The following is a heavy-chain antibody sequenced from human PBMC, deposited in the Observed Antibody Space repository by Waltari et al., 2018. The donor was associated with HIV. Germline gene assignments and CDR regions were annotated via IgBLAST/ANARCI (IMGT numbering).Heavy chain of an antibody. Sequence: QVQLQESGPGLVKPSETLSLTCAVSGYSISSGYYWGWIRQPPGKGLEWIGSIYHSGSTYYNPSLKSRVTISVDTSKNQFARKLSSVTAADTAVYYCARDGFRAAVTMIVVVHDAFDIWGQGTMVTVSS. J-gene: IGHJ3*02. CDR1: GYSISSGYY. CDR3: ARDGFRAAVTMIVVVHDAFDI. D-gene: IGHD3-22*01. CDR2: IYHSGST. V-gene: IGHV4-38-2*02.